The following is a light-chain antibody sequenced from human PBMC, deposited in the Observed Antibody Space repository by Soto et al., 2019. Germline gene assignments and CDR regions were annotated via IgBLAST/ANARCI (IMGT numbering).Light chain of an antibody. J-gene: IGLJ3*02. CDR1: SGHSSYA. CDR3: QTWGTGIWV. Sequence: QSVLTQSPSASASLGASVKLTCTLSSGHSSYAIAWHQQQPEKGPRYLMKLNSDGSHSKGDGIPDRVSGSSSGAERYLTISGLQSEDEADYYCQTWGTGIWVFGGGTKLTVL. CDR2: LNSDGSH. V-gene: IGLV4-69*01.